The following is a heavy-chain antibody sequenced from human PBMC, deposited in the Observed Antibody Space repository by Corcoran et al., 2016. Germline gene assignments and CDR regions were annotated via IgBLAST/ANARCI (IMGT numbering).Heavy chain of an antibody. V-gene: IGHV1-69*01. J-gene: IGHJ6*02. CDR2: IIPIFGTA. CDR1: GGTFSSYA. D-gene: IGHD2-2*02. CDR3: ASVGYCSSTSCYTGADYYYYGMDV. Sequence: QVQLVQSGAEVKKPGSSVKVSCKASGGTFSSYAISWVRQAPGQGLEWMGGIIPIFGTANYAQKFQGRVTITADESTSTAYMELSSLRSEDTAVYYCASVGYCSSTSCYTGADYYYYGMDVWGQGTTVTVSS.